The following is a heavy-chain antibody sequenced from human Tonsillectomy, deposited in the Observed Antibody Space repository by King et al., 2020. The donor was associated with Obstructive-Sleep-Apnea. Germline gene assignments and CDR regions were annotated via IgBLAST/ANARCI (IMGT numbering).Heavy chain of an antibody. CDR3: AKEDYSSGWYIDY. Sequence: VQLVESGGGVVQPGGSLRLSCAASGFIFSTYGMHWVRQAPGKGLEWVAFIRYDGINKYYADSVKGRFTISRDNSDNTLYMQMNSLRPEDTAVYFCAKEDYSSGWYIDYWGQETLVIVSS. V-gene: IGHV3-30*02. D-gene: IGHD6-19*01. J-gene: IGHJ4*02. CDR2: IRYDGINK. CDR1: GFIFSTYG.